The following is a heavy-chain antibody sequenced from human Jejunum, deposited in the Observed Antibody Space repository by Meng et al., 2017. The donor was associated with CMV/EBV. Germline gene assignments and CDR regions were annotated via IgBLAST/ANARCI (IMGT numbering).Heavy chain of an antibody. CDR2: IRSSGSNI. CDR3: VSETEGSNYDAFDI. J-gene: IGHJ3*02. CDR1: GVTFSNYE. Sequence: SGVTFSNYEMNWVRQAPGKGLEWVSYIRSSGSNIQYADSVKGRFTISRDNAKNSLYLQMSSLRAEDTAVYYCVSETEGSNYDAFDIWGQGTVVTVSS. V-gene: IGHV3-48*03. D-gene: IGHD4-11*01.